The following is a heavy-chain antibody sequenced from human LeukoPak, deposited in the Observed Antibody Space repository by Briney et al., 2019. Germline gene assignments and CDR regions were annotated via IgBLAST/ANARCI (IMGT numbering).Heavy chain of an antibody. CDR2: ISAYNGNT. V-gene: IGHV1-18*01. J-gene: IGHJ1*01. Sequence: APVKVSCKASGYTFTSYGISWVRQAPGQGLEWMGWISAYNGNTNYAQKLQGRVTMTTDTSTSTAYMELRSLRSDDTAVYYCAKYYYDSSGYSEYFQHWGQGTLVTVSA. D-gene: IGHD3-22*01. CDR1: GYTFTSYG. CDR3: AKYYYDSSGYSEYFQH.